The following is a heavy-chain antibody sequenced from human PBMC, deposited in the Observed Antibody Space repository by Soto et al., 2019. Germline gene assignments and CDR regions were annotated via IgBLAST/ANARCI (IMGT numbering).Heavy chain of an antibody. CDR1: GYSFTSYW. J-gene: IGHJ6*02. CDR3: ARNYYGSGSYYNPTIYYYYGMDV. CDR2: IYPGDSDT. V-gene: IGHV5-51*01. D-gene: IGHD3-10*01. Sequence: GESLKISCKGSGYSFTSYWIGWVRQMPGKGLEWMGIIYPGDSDTRYSPSFQGQVTISADKSISTAYLQWSSLKASDTAMYYCARNYYGSGSYYNPTIYYYYGMDVWGQGTTVTVSS.